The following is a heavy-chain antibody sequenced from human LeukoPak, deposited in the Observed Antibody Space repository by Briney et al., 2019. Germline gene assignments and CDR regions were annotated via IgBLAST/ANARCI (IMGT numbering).Heavy chain of an antibody. J-gene: IGHJ5*02. CDR1: GGSTSSSSYY. CDR2: IYYSGST. Sequence: SETLSLTCTVSGGSTSSSSYYWGWIRQPPGKGLEWIGYIYYSGSTNYNPSLKSRVTMSVDTSKNQFSLKLSSVTALDTAVYYCARKPPQSGSAGDWFDPWGQGTLVTVSS. CDR3: ARKPPQSGSAGDWFDP. V-gene: IGHV4-39*07. D-gene: IGHD1-26*01.